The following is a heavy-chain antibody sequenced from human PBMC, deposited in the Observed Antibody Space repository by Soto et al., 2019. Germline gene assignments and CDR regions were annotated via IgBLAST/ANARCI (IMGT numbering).Heavy chain of an antibody. D-gene: IGHD3-10*01. CDR2: ISGSGSST. V-gene: IGHV3-23*01. CDR3: AKVLLPYTSGSYYHDNYFDY. Sequence: GGSLRLSCAASGFTFSTYAMTWVRQAPGKGLEWVSAISGSGSSTYYADSVKGRFTISRDNSKNMLYLQMNSLRAEDTAIYYCAKVLLPYTSGSYYHDNYFDYWGQGTLVTVSS. CDR1: GFTFSTYA. J-gene: IGHJ4*02.